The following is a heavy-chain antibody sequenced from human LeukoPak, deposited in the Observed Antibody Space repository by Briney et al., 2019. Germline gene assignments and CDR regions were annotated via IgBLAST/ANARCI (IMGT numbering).Heavy chain of an antibody. D-gene: IGHD3-22*01. CDR1: GFTFSSYS. Sequence: PGGSLRLSCAASGFTFSSYSMNWVRQAPGKGLEWFSSISSSSSYIYYADSVKGRFTISGDNAKNSLYLQMNSLRAEDTAVYYCAREMDYYDSSGYGYFDYWGQGTLVTVSS. J-gene: IGHJ4*02. CDR3: AREMDYYDSSGYGYFDY. V-gene: IGHV3-21*01. CDR2: ISSSSSYI.